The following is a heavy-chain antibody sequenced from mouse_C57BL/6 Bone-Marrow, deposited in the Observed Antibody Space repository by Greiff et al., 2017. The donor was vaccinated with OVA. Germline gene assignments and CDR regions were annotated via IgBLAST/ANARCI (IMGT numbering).Heavy chain of an antibody. CDR3: ARRWSAWFAY. V-gene: IGHV1-59*01. J-gene: IGHJ3*01. CDR2: IDPSDSYT. D-gene: IGHD2-3*01. CDR1: GYTFTSYW. Sequence: VQLQQPGAELVRPGTSVKLSCKASGYTFTSYWMHWVKQRPGQGLEWIGVIDPSDSYTNYNQKFKSKATLTVDTSSSTAYMQLSSLTSEDSAVYYCARRWSAWFAYWGQGTLVTVSA.